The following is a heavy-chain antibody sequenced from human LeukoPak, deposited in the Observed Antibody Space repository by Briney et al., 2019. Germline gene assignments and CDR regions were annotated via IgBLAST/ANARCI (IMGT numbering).Heavy chain of an antibody. V-gene: IGHV4-34*01. Sequence: SETLSLTCAVYGGSFSGYYWSWIRQPPGKGLEWIGEINHSGSTNYNPSLKSRVTISVDTSKNQFSLKLSSVTAADTAVYYCARGGGYSYGYYYYYGMDVWGQGTTVTVSS. CDR2: INHSGST. CDR3: ARGGGYSYGYYYYYGMDV. J-gene: IGHJ6*02. CDR1: GGSFSGYY. D-gene: IGHD5-18*01.